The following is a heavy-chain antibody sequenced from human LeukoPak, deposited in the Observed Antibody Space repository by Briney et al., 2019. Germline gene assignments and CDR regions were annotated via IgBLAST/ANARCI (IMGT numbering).Heavy chain of an antibody. CDR1: GYTFTGYY. CDR2: INPNSGGT. V-gene: IGHV1-2*02. J-gene: IGHJ6*03. CDR3: ARGGDGYNLFYYYYYMDV. Sequence: VSVKVSCKASGYTFTGYYMHWVRQAPGQGLEWMGWINPNSGGTNYAQKFQGRVTMTRDTSISTAYMELSRLRSDDTAVYYCARGGDGYNLFYYYYYMDVWGKGTTVTVSS. D-gene: IGHD5-24*01.